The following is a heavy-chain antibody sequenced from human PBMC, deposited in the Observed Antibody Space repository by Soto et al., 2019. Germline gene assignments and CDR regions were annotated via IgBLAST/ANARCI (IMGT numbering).Heavy chain of an antibody. V-gene: IGHV1-18*01. J-gene: IGHJ4*02. CDR1: GYTFSKYD. CDR2: ISANSGRA. Sequence: GASVKVSCKTSGYTFSKYDISWVRQAPGQGLEWMGLISANSGRANYAQKLQGRVTMTTDTSTSTAYMELRSLRSDDTAVYYCVRQYYAFSTDFPDFDYWGQGTLVTVSS. D-gene: IGHD3-9*01. CDR3: VRQYYAFSTDFPDFDY.